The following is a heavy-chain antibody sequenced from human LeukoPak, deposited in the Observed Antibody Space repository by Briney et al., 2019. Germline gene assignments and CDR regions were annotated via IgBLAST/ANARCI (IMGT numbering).Heavy chain of an antibody. J-gene: IGHJ4*02. D-gene: IGHD6-19*01. CDR2: IDYSGSA. Sequence: SETLSLTCAVYGGSFSGYYWSWIRQPPGKGLEWIGSIDYSGSAYYNPSLKSRATISIDTSKSQFSLKVRSVTAADTAVYYRAREYTLYRSGWFLDYWGQGTVVTVSS. V-gene: IGHV4-34*01. CDR3: AREYTLYRSGWFLDY. CDR1: GGSFSGYY.